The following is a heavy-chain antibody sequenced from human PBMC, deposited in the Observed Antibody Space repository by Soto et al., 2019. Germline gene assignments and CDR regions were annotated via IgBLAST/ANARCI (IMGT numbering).Heavy chain of an antibody. CDR1: GFTFSSYG. V-gene: IGHV3-33*01. CDR3: ARDWLRGRYYFDY. J-gene: IGHJ4*02. Sequence: GGSLRLSCAASGFTFSSYGMHWVRQAPGKGLEWVAVIWYDGSNKYYADSVKGRFTISRDNSKNTLYLQMNSLRAEDTAVYYCARDWLRGRYYFDYWGQGTLVTVSS. CDR2: IWYDGSNK. D-gene: IGHD5-12*01.